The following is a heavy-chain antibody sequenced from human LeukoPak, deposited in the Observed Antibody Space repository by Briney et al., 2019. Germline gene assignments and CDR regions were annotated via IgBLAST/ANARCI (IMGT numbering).Heavy chain of an antibody. CDR1: GYTFTSYD. CDR2: MNPNSGNT. J-gene: IGHJ4*02. D-gene: IGHD3-9*01. CDR3: ARLPRAWDDILTGCDYFDY. Sequence: GASVKVSCKASGYTFTSYDINWVRQATGQGLEWMGWMNPNSGNTGYAQKFQGRVTITRNTSISTAYMELSSLRSEDTAVYYCARLPRAWDDILTGCDYFDYWGQGTLVTVSS. V-gene: IGHV1-8*03.